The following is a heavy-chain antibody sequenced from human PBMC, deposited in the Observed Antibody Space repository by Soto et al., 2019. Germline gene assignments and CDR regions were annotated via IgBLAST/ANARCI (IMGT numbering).Heavy chain of an antibody. CDR2: ISYDGSNK. V-gene: IGHV3-30*18. CDR3: AKERSSSSIYYYGMDV. Sequence: PGGSLRLSCAASGFTFSSYGMHWVRQAPGKGLEWVAVISYDGSNKYYADSVKGRFTISRDNSKNTLYLQMNSLRAEDTAVYYCAKERSSSSIYYYGMDVWGQGTTVTVSS. CDR1: GFTFSSYG. J-gene: IGHJ6*02. D-gene: IGHD6-6*01.